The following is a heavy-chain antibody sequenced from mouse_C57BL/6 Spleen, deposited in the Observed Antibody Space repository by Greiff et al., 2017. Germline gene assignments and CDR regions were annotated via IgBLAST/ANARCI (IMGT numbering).Heavy chain of an antibody. D-gene: IGHD1-1*01. J-gene: IGHJ1*03. CDR3: TRGYGSATRYFDV. CDR2: ISSGGDYI. Sequence: EVKLMESGEGLVKPGGSLKLSCAASGFTFSSYAMSWVRQTPEKRLEWVAYISSGGDYIYYADTVKGRFTISRDNARNTLYLQMSSLKSEDTAMYYCTRGYGSATRYFDVWGTGTTVTVSS. CDR1: GFTFSSYA. V-gene: IGHV5-9-1*02.